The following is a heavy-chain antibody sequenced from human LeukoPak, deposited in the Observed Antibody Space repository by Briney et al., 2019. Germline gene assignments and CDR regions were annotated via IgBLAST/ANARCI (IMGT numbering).Heavy chain of an antibody. CDR2: IYYSGST. J-gene: IGHJ4*02. V-gene: IGHV4-59*01. CDR1: GGSISSYY. Sequence: SETLSLTFTVSGGSISSYYWSWIRPPPGKGLEWIGYIYYSGSTNYNPSLKSRVTISVDTSKNQFSLKLSSVTAADTAVYYCAREGSSSSWDYWGQGTLVTVSS. CDR3: AREGSSSSWDY. D-gene: IGHD6-13*01.